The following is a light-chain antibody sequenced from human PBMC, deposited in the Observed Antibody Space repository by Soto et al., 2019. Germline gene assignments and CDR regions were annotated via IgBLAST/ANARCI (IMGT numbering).Light chain of an antibody. Sequence: EIMMTQSPGTLSVSPGESATLSCRASQSVNIYLVWHQQKPGQAPRLLIYHASTRATGIPARFSGSGSGTEFTLTISSLQSEDFAVYYCQQYINWPLTFGGGTMVEIK. J-gene: IGKJ4*01. CDR3: QQYINWPLT. CDR2: HAS. V-gene: IGKV3-15*01. CDR1: QSVNIY.